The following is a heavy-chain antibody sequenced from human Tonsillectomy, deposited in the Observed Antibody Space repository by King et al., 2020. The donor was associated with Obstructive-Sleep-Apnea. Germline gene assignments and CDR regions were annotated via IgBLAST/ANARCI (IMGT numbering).Heavy chain of an antibody. V-gene: IGHV3-20*01. D-gene: IGHD2-21*01. J-gene: IGHJ3*02. CDR2: ISWYGGKT. CDR1: GFTFDDYG. CDR3: ARVAHMGSLNAFDI. Sequence: VQLVESWGGVLRPGGSLRRSCAAAGFTFDDYGMTWVRQAPGKGLEWVAGISWYGGKTDYADSVKGRFTISSDNAKNSLYLQMNSLRAEDTALYHCARVAHMGSLNAFDIWGQGTMVTVSS.